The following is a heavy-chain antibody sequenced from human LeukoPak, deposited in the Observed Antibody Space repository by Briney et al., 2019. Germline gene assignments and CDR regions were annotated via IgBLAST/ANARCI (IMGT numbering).Heavy chain of an antibody. CDR2: ISSSSSTI. Sequence: GGSLRLSCAASGFTFSSYSMNWVRQAPGKGLEWVSYISSSSSTIYYADSVKGRFTISRDNAKNSLYLQMSSLRADDTAVYYCVRDWPGDSYGADPWGQGTLVTVSS. J-gene: IGHJ5*02. D-gene: IGHD5-18*01. CDR1: GFTFSSYS. V-gene: IGHV3-48*04. CDR3: VRDWPGDSYGADP.